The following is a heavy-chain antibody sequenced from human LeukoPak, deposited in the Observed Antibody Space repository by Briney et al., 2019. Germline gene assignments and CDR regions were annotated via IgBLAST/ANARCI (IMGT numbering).Heavy chain of an antibody. CDR3: TREPVYSGGWGALDY. CDR1: GYTFISYG. CDR2: INPNSGST. J-gene: IGHJ4*02. Sequence: ASVKVSCKASGYTFISYGISWVRQAPGQGLEWMGYINPNSGSTNYAQSFRGRVTMTRDTSITTAYLVLSGLTSDDTALYFCTREPVYSGGWGALDYWGQGTLVTASS. V-gene: IGHV1-2*02. D-gene: IGHD6-19*01.